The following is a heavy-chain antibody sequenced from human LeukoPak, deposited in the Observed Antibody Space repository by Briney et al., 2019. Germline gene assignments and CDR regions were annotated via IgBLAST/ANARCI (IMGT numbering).Heavy chain of an antibody. V-gene: IGHV3-7*01. CDR2: IKQDGSEK. CDR1: GFTFSSYW. D-gene: IGHD3-22*01. Sequence: PGGSLRLSCAASGFTFSSYWMSWVRQAPGKGLEWVANIKQDGSEKYYVDSVKGRFTISRDNAKNSLYLQMNSLRAEDTAVYYCARDYYDSSGYYLPGYWGQGTLVTVSS. J-gene: IGHJ4*02. CDR3: ARDYYDSSGYYLPGY.